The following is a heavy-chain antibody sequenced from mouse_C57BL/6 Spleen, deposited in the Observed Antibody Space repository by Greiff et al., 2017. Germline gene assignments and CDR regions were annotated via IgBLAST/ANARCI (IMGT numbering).Heavy chain of an antibody. V-gene: IGHV1-55*01. CDR3: ARHYGVEPDWFAY. CDR1: GYTFTSYW. J-gene: IGHJ3*01. Sequence: VQLQQPGAELVKPGASVKMSCKASGYTFTSYWITWVKQRPGQGLEWIGDIYPGSGSTNYNEKFKSKATLTVDTSSSTAYMQLSSLTSEDSAVYYGARHYGVEPDWFAYWGQGTLVTVSA. D-gene: IGHD1-1*01. CDR2: IYPGSGST.